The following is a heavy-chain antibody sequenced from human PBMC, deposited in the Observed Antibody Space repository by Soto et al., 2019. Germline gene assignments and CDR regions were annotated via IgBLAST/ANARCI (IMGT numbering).Heavy chain of an antibody. D-gene: IGHD2-15*01. Sequence: PSQTFSLPCAVCGVIVSRYNIAWDSLKQTPWKGLEWLGRTYYSAKGNKEYTVSERSLITTTHNTTNTQYPLQRSSVAPENTAVYYCARGRWSTFDYWGQGAQVTVSS. CDR3: ARGRWSTFDY. CDR1: GVIVSRYNIA. CDR2: TYYSAKGNK. V-gene: IGHV6-1*01. J-gene: IGHJ4*02.